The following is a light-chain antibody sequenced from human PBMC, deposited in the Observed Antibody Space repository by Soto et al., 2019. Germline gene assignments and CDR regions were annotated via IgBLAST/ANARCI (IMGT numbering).Light chain of an antibody. CDR3: CSYTVSGTYV. Sequence: QSVLTQPASVSGSPGQSITISCTVTSSDVGGYNYVSWYQQHPGKAPKLMIYAVSNRPSGVSNRFSGSKSGNTATLTISGLQAEDEDDYYCCSYTVSGTYVFGTGTKVTVL. V-gene: IGLV2-14*01. J-gene: IGLJ1*01. CDR1: SSDVGGYNY. CDR2: AVS.